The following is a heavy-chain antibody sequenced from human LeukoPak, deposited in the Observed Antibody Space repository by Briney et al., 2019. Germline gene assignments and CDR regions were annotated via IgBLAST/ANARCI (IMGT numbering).Heavy chain of an antibody. CDR2: IYTSGST. D-gene: IGHD1-1*01. J-gene: IGHJ6*03. Sequence: SETLSLTCTVSGGSISSYYWSWIRQPAGKGLEWIGRIYTSGSTNYNPSLTSRVTMSVDTSKNQFSLKLSSVTAADTAVYYCARGRGERRSPYYYYYMDVWGKGTTVTVSS. CDR1: GGSISSYY. CDR3: ARGRGERRSPYYYYYMDV. V-gene: IGHV4-4*07.